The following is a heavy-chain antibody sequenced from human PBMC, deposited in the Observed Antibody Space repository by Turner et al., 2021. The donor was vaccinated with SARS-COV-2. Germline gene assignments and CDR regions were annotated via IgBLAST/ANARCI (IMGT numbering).Heavy chain of an antibody. Sequence: QVRLQESGPGLPKPSQTLSLSSTVSGGSLSRGAYYWRWIRQHPGKGLEWIGYIYYSGTTYYNPSLESRVTISLDTSKNQFSLNLSSVTAADTAVYYCARTGGYGAAGDYWGQGTLVTVSS. CDR3: ARTGGYGAAGDY. CDR1: GGSLSRGAYY. D-gene: IGHD3-10*01. CDR2: IYYSGTT. J-gene: IGHJ4*02. V-gene: IGHV4-31*03.